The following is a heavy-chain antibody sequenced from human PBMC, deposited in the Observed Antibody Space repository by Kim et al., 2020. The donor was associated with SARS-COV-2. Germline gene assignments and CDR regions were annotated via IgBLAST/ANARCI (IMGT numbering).Heavy chain of an antibody. CDR1: GYSISSGYY. D-gene: IGHD6-19*01. J-gene: IGHJ2*01. Sequence: SETLSLTCTVSGYSISSGYYWGWIRQPPGKGLEWIGSIYHSGSTYYNPSLKSRVTISVDTSKNQFSLKLSSVTAADTAVYYCARPYSSGWFLYDWYFDL. V-gene: IGHV4-38-2*02. CDR2: IYHSGST. CDR3: ARPYSSGWFLYDWYFDL.